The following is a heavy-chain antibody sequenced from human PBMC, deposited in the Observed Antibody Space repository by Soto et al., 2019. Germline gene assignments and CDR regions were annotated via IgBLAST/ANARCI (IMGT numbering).Heavy chain of an antibody. CDR1: GGSFSGYY. J-gene: IGHJ4*02. CDR2: INHGGST. D-gene: IGHD1-26*01. Sequence: SETLSLTCAVYGGSFSGYYWSWIRQPPGKGLEWIGEINHGGSTNYNPSLKSRVTISVDTSKNQFSLKLSSVTAADTAVYYCASIGSYRSFDYWGQGTLVTVSS. CDR3: ASIGSYRSFDY. V-gene: IGHV4-34*01.